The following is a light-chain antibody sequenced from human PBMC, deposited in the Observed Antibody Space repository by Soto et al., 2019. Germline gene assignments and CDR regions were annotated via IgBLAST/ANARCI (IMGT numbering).Light chain of an antibody. CDR2: AAY. Sequence: IVMTQSPATLPGSPWERATLSCSATQRVSTNLAGYQQKPGQAPRLLIYAAYSKAPGVQARFNGSGSGTEFTLNISSLQSEYLAVYYCQQYNNWPYPVGQGTRLEVK. CDR1: QRVSTN. J-gene: IGKJ2*01. V-gene: IGKV3-15*01. CDR3: QQYNNWPYP.